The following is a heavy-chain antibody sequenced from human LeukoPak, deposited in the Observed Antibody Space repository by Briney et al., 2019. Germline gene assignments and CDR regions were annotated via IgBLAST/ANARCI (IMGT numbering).Heavy chain of an antibody. CDR3: AREDTSLVASSRLED. V-gene: IGHV3-74*01. J-gene: IGHJ4*02. Sequence: GGSLRLSCAASGFSISGHWMHWVRQGPGKGLVWVSRINSDGNSIDYADSVKGRFTISRDKANNMVYLQMNSLRAEDTAIYYCAREDTSLVASSRLEDWGQGTLVRVSS. D-gene: IGHD3-9*01. CDR1: GFSISGHW. CDR2: INSDGNSI.